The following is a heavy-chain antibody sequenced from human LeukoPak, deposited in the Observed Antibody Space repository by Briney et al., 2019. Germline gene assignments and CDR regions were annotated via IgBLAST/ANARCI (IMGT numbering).Heavy chain of an antibody. CDR2: ISPNSGGT. Sequence: GASVTVSCKASGYTFTGYYMHWVRQLPGQGREWMGWISPNSGGTNYAQKFQGRVTMTSDTSISTAYMELSRLRSDDTAVYYCARRSGWYGFDYWGQGTLVTVSS. V-gene: IGHV1-2*02. D-gene: IGHD6-19*01. CDR3: ARRSGWYGFDY. CDR1: GYTFTGYY. J-gene: IGHJ4*02.